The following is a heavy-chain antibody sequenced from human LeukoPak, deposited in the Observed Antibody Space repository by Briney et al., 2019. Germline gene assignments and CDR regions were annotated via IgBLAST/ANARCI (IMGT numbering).Heavy chain of an antibody. D-gene: IGHD4-17*01. CDR2: ISAYNGNT. V-gene: IGHV1-18*01. Sequence: ASVKVSCKASGYTFTSYGVSWVRQAPGQGLEWMGWISAYNGNTNYAQKLQGRVTMTTDTSTSTAYMELRSLRSDDTAVYYCARTGPSYGINWFDPWGQGTLVTVSS. J-gene: IGHJ5*02. CDR3: ARTGPSYGINWFDP. CDR1: GYTFTSYG.